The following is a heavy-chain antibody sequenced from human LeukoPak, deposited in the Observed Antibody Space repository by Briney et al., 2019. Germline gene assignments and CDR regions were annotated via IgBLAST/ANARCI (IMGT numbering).Heavy chain of an antibody. Sequence: SGGSLRLSCAASGFTFSANWMTWVRQAPGKGLEWVANIKPDGGDKYCVDSVKGRFTISRDNAKNSLYLQMNSLRAEDTAVYYCARDYDWGQGTLVTVSS. J-gene: IGHJ4*02. CDR1: GFTFSANW. V-gene: IGHV3-7*04. CDR3: ARDYD. CDR2: IKPDGGDK. D-gene: IGHD4-17*01.